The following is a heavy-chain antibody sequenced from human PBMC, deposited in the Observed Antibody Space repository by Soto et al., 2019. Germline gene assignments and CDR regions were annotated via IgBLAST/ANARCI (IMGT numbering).Heavy chain of an antibody. CDR2: IWYDGSNK. J-gene: IGHJ4*02. CDR3: ARVMPSTTGALHN. D-gene: IGHD1-1*01. CDR1: GFTFSSYG. V-gene: IGHV3-33*01. Sequence: PGGSLRLSCAASGFTFSSYGMHWVRQAPGKGLEWVAVIWYDGSNKYYADSVKGRFTISRDNSKNTLYLQMNSLRAEDTAVYYCARVMPSTTGALHNWGQGTLVTVSS.